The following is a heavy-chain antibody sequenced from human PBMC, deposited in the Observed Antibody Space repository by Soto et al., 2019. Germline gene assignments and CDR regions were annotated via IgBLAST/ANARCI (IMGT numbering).Heavy chain of an antibody. CDR2: IYWDDDK. CDR3: ARPYCSGGSCYSGYGY. CDR1: GFSLSTSGVG. Sequence: QITLKESGPTLVKPTQTLTLTCTFSGFSLSTSGVGVGWIRQPPGKALEWLALIYWDDDKRYSPSLKSRLTITKDTSKKQVVLTMTNMDPVDTATYYCARPYCSGGSCYSGYGYWGQGTLVTVSS. J-gene: IGHJ4*02. D-gene: IGHD2-15*01. V-gene: IGHV2-5*02.